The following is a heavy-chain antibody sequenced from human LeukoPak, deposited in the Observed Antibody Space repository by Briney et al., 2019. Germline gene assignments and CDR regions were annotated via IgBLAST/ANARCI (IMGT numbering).Heavy chain of an antibody. CDR3: ARDGFGEFSYGMDV. V-gene: IGHV3-53*01. CDR2: FYSGGST. CDR1: GFTVRSNY. D-gene: IGHD3-10*01. Sequence: GGSLRLFCAASGFTVRSNYMIWVRQSPGEGLEGVSVFYSGGSTYFADSVKGRFTISRDNSKNKLYLQMNSLRAEETAVYYCARDGFGEFSYGMDVWGKGTTVTVSS. J-gene: IGHJ6*04.